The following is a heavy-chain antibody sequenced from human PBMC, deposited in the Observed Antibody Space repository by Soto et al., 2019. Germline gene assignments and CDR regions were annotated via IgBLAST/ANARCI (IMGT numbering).Heavy chain of an antibody. V-gene: IGHV1-8*01. J-gene: IGHJ6*02. D-gene: IGHD1-1*01. Sequence: QVQLVQSGAEVKKPGASVKVSCKASGYTFTSYDINWVRQATGQGLEWMGWMNPNSGNTVYAQKFQDRVTMTRNTSISTAYMELSSLRAEDTDVYYCARERNMYGMDVWGQGTTVTVSS. CDR1: GYTFTSYD. CDR2: MNPNSGNT. CDR3: ARERNMYGMDV.